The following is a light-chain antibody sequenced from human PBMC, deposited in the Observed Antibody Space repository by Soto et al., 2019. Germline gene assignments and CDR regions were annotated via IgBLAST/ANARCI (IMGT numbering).Light chain of an antibody. CDR3: QHYNSYSEA. J-gene: IGKJ1*01. CDR2: KAS. V-gene: IGKV1-5*03. CDR1: QTISSW. Sequence: DIQMTHSPSTLSGSVGDRVTITCRASQTISSWLAWYQQKPGKAPKLLIYKASTLKSGVPSRFSGSGSGTEFTLTISSLQPDDFATYYCQHYNSYSEAFGQGTKVAIK.